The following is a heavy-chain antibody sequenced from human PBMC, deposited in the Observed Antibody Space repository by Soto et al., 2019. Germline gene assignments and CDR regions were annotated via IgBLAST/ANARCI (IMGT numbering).Heavy chain of an antibody. D-gene: IGHD1-1*01. J-gene: IGHJ4*02. CDR1: GGSITSNNW. Sequence: PSVTMSLTCTFVGGSITSNNWWIWVRQPPGQGLEWIGEIYRTGSTNYNPSLKSRVTISLDKSENQFSLKVTSLTAADTAVYYSTTVEGTAAYWGQGPLVTVSS. V-gene: IGHV4-4*02. CDR2: IYRTGST. CDR3: TTVEGTAAY.